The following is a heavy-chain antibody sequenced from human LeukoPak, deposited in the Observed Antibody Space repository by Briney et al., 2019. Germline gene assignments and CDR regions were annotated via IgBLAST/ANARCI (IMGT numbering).Heavy chain of an antibody. V-gene: IGHV3-74*01. CDR2: INSDGSST. D-gene: IGHD6-19*01. J-gene: IGHJ4*02. CDR1: GFTFSSYW. Sequence: GGSLRLSCAASGFTFSSYWMYWVRQAPGKGLVWVSRINSDGSSTSYADSVKGRFTISRDNAKNTLYLQMNSLRVEDTAFYYCAKDNRRHYTSGPNPDSLHWGQGALVTVSS. CDR3: AKDNRRHYTSGPNPDSLH.